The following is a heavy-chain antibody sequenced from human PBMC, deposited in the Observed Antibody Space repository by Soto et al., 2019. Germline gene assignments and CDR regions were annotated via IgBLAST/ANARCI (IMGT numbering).Heavy chain of an antibody. CDR2: ISYDGSNK. Sequence: GGSLRLSCAASGFTFSSYGMHWVRQAPGKGLEWVAVISYDGSNKYYADSVKGRFTISRDNSKNTLYLQMNSLRAEDTAVYYCAKELRLFPKPQHAFDIRSQGTMVTVSS. CDR1: GFTFSSYG. D-gene: IGHD3-10*02. J-gene: IGHJ3*02. CDR3: AKELRLFPKPQHAFDI. V-gene: IGHV3-30*18.